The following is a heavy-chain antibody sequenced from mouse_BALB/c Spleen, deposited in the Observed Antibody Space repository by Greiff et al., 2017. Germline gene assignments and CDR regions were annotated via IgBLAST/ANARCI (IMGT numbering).Heavy chain of an antibody. CDR3: ARWGRTGYAMDY. CDR1: GFNIKDTY. J-gene: IGHJ4*01. Sequence: EVNLVESGAELVKPGASVKLSCTASGFNIKDTYMHWVKQRPEQGLEWIGRIDPANGNTKYDPKFQGKATITADTSSNTAYLQLSSLTSEDTAVYYCARWGRTGYAMDYWGQGTSVTVSS. CDR2: IDPANGNT. V-gene: IGHV14-3*02.